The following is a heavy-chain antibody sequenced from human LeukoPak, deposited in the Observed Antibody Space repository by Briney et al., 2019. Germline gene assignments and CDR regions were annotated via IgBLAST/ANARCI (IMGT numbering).Heavy chain of an antibody. CDR2: VSYDGSNK. CDR3: AKDMGDISMLSGD. D-gene: IGHD5-18*01. Sequence: GGSLRLSCAASGFTFTNYGMHWVRQAPGKGLEWVAVVSYDGSNKYYADSVKGRFTISRDNSKNTLYLQMNSLRVEDTAVYYCAKDMGDISMLSGDWGQGTLVTVSS. J-gene: IGHJ4*02. CDR1: GFTFTNYG. V-gene: IGHV3-30*18.